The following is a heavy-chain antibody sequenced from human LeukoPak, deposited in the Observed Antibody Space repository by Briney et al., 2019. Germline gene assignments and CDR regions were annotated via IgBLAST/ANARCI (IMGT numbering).Heavy chain of an antibody. D-gene: IGHD3-22*01. Sequence: GASVKVSCEASGYTFTGYYMHWVRQAPGQGLEWMGWINPNSGGTNYAQKFQGRVTMTRDTSISTAYMELSRLRSDDTAVYYCAREDNYYDSSGYRDAFDIWGQGTMVTVSS. CDR1: GYTFTGYY. CDR3: AREDNYYDSSGYRDAFDI. J-gene: IGHJ3*02. V-gene: IGHV1-2*02. CDR2: INPNSGGT.